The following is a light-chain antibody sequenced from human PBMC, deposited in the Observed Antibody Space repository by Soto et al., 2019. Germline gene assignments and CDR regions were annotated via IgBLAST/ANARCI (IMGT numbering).Light chain of an antibody. CDR3: QQYKNWPRT. Sequence: EIVMTQSPATLSVSPGERATLSCRASQSVSSNLAWYQQKPGQAPRLLTYGASARATDIPARFSGSGSGTEFTLTISSLQSEDFVVYYCQQYKNWPRTFGQGTRVEIK. J-gene: IGKJ1*01. CDR1: QSVSSN. CDR2: GAS. V-gene: IGKV3-15*01.